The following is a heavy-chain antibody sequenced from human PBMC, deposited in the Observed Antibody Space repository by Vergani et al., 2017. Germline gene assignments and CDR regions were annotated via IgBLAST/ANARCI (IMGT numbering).Heavy chain of an antibody. J-gene: IGHJ1*01. CDR1: GVSIGSNSYY. V-gene: IGHV4-39*01. CDR3: TRHGRSGWAGYFQH. CDR2: IYYTGTT. Sequence: QLQLQESGPGLVKPSETLSLTCTVSGVSIGSNSYYWGWIRQPPGKGLEWIGTIYYTGTTYYNEAHKSRLTTSVDTSKNQFSLNLTSVTAADTAVYYCTRHGRSGWAGYFQHWGQGTLVTASS. D-gene: IGHD6-19*01.